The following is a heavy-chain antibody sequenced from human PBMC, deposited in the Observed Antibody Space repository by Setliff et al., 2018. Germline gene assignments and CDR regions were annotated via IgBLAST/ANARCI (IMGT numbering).Heavy chain of an antibody. CDR3: ARDRVPPLFGVGSYYYMDV. CDR2: INAGNGNT. CDR1: GYTFTSYG. D-gene: IGHD3-3*01. Sequence: ASVKVSCKASGYTFTSYGISWVRQAPGQGLEWMGWINAGNGNTKYSQKFQGRVTITRDTSASTAYMELSSLRSEDTAVYYCARDRVPPLFGVGSYYYMDVWGKGTTVTVSS. V-gene: IGHV1-3*01. J-gene: IGHJ6*03.